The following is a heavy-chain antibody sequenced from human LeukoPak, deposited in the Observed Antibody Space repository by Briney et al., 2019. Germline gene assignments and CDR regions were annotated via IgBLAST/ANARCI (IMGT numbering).Heavy chain of an antibody. CDR1: EYSFATYW. CDR3: ASEYCSGGNCYFDY. V-gene: IGHV5-51*01. D-gene: IGHD2-15*01. Sequence: GESLKISCRGSEYSFATYWIGWVRQMPGQGLEWMGIIFPGDSDTRYSPSFQGQVTISADKSISTAYLQWSSLKASDTAIYYCASEYCSGGNCYFDYWGQGTLVTVSS. J-gene: IGHJ4*02. CDR2: IFPGDSDT.